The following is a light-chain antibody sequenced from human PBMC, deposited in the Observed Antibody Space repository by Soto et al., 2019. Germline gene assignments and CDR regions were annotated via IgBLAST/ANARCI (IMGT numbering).Light chain of an antibody. J-gene: IGLJ1*01. V-gene: IGLV1-40*01. CDR3: QSYDSSLSVYV. CDR2: GNS. CDR1: SSNIGAGYD. Sequence: QAVVTQPPSVSGAPGQRVTISCTGSSSNIGAGYDVHWYQQLPGTAPKLLIYGNSNRPSGVPDRFSGSKSGTSASLAITGLQAEDDADYYCQSYDSSLSVYVFGTGTKLTVL.